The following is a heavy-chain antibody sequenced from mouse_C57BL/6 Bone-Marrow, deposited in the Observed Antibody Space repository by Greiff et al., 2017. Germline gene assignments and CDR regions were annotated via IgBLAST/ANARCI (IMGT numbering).Heavy chain of an antibody. D-gene: IGHD2-5*01. CDR2: IYPRSGNT. CDR1: GYTFTSYG. Sequence: VMLVESGAELARPGASVKLSCKASGYTFTSYGISWVKQRTGQGLEWIGEIYPRSGNTYYNEKFKGKATLTADKSSSTAYMELRSLTSEDSAVYFCARHYSNLAWFAYWGQGTLVTVSA. J-gene: IGHJ3*01. CDR3: ARHYSNLAWFAY. V-gene: IGHV1-81*01.